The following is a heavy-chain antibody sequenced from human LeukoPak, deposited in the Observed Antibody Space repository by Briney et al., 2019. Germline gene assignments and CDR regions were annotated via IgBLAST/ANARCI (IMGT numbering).Heavy chain of an antibody. D-gene: IGHD3-9*01. V-gene: IGHV4-39*01. Sequence: PSETLSLTCTVSGGSISSSSYYWGWIRQPPGKGLEWIGSIYYSGSTYYNPSLKSRVTISVDTSKNQFSLKLSSVTAADTAVYYCAITDILTGYYREVSSFDYWGREPWSPSPQ. J-gene: IGHJ4*02. CDR3: AITDILTGYYREVSSFDY. CDR1: GGSISSSSYY. CDR2: IYYSGST.